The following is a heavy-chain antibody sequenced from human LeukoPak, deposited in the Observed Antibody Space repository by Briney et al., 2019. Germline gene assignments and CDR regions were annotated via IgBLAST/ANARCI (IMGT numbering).Heavy chain of an antibody. Sequence: GASVKVSCKVSGYTLTELSMHWVRQAPGKGLEWMGGFDPEDGETIYAQKFQGRVTMTEDTSTDTAYMELSSLRSEDTAVYYCATVKYYYDSSGYYNWFDPWGQGTLVTVSS. J-gene: IGHJ5*02. CDR2: FDPEDGET. D-gene: IGHD3-22*01. CDR3: ATVKYYYDSSGYYNWFDP. CDR1: GYTLTELS. V-gene: IGHV1-24*01.